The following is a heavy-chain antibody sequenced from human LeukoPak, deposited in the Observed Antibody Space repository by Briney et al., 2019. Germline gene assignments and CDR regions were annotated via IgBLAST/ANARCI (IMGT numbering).Heavy chain of an antibody. CDR1: GFTFSSYW. Sequence: GGSLRLSCAASGFTFSSYWMNWVRQAPGKGLEWVAVISYDGSNKYYADSVKGRFTISRDNSKNTPYLQMNSLRAEDTAVYYCAKNSGSYGLYYFDYWGQGTLVTVSS. J-gene: IGHJ4*02. V-gene: IGHV3-30*18. CDR3: AKNSGSYGLYYFDY. CDR2: ISYDGSNK. D-gene: IGHD1-26*01.